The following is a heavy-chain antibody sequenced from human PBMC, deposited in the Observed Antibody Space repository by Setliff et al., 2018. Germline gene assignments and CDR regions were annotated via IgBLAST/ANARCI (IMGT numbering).Heavy chain of an antibody. J-gene: IGHJ3*01. V-gene: IGHV4-39*01. D-gene: IGHD5-12*01. CDR2: VYYSGSI. CDR1: GGSISRSSYY. CDR3: ARQVEMATIAFDV. Sequence: SETLSLTCTVSGGSISRSSYYWGWIRQPPGKGLEWIGTVYYSGSIYYNPSLKSRVTLFVDTSKDQFSLRLTSMTAADTAVYYCARQVEMATIAFDVWGQGTMVTVSS.